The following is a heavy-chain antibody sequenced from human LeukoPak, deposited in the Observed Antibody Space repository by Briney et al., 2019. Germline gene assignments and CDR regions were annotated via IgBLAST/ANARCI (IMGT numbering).Heavy chain of an antibody. CDR2: IKQDGSEK. J-gene: IGHJ4*02. D-gene: IGHD2-15*01. CDR3: ARVRKDCSGGSCYSFDFDY. CDR1: GFTFSSYW. V-gene: IGHV3-7*01. Sequence: GGSLRLSCAASGFTFSSYWMSWVRQAPGKGLEWVANIKQDGSEKYYVDSVKGRFTISRDNAKNSLYLQMNSLRAEDTAVYYCARVRKDCSGGSCYSFDFDYWGQGTLVTVS.